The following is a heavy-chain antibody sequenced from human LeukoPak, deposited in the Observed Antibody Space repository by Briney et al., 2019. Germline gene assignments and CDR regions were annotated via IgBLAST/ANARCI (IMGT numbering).Heavy chain of an antibody. CDR3: SWGSTTFGD. V-gene: IGHV3-30-3*01. CDR1: AFTFSSYA. J-gene: IGHJ4*02. CDR2: ISYDGSNK. Sequence: GRSLRLSCAASAFTFSSYATYCVRQAPGKGLEWVAVISYDGSNKYYADSVKGRFTISRDNSKNTLYLQMNSLRAEDTAVYYCSWGSTTFGDWGQGTLVTVSS. D-gene: IGHD7-27*01.